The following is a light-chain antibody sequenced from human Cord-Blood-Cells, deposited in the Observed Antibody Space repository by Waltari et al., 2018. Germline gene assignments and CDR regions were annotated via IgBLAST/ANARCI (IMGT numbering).Light chain of an antibody. V-gene: IGLV2-14*01. CDR1: SRDVGGYNY. CDR3: SSYTSSSTVV. J-gene: IGLJ2*01. CDR2: DVS. Sequence: QSALTQPASVSGSPGQSITISCTGTSRDVGGYNYVSCDQQHPGKAPKLMIYDVSKRPSGVSNRFSGSKSGNTASLTISGLQAEDEADYYCSSYTSSSTVVFGGGTKLTVL.